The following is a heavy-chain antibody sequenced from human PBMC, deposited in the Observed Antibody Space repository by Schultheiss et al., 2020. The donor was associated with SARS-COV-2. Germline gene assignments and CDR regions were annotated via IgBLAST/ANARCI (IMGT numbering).Heavy chain of an antibody. CDR2: ISGSDFST. CDR3: AKGMDTDMVFDP. CDR1: GFTFSSYS. V-gene: IGHV3-23*01. D-gene: IGHD5-18*01. Sequence: GGSLRLSCAASGFTFSSYSMNWVRQAPGKGLEWVSGISGSDFSTDYTDSVKGRFTISRDNSKNTLYLQMNSLRAEDTAVYYCAKGMDTDMVFDPWGQGTLVTVSS. J-gene: IGHJ5*02.